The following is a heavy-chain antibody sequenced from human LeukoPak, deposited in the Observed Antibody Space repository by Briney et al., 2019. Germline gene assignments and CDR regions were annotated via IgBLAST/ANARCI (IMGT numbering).Heavy chain of an antibody. CDR2: ISGDGGTI. Sequence: TGGSLRLSRAASGFTLRPYAMHWVRQAPGKGLEYVASISGDGGTISYPDSVKGRFAISRDNSKNTVYLQMGRLRTEDMGVYYCARMATGAAGGALDVWGQGTTVIVS. J-gene: IGHJ6*02. CDR3: ARMATGAAGGALDV. D-gene: IGHD1-1*01. CDR1: GFTLRPYA. V-gene: IGHV3-64*02.